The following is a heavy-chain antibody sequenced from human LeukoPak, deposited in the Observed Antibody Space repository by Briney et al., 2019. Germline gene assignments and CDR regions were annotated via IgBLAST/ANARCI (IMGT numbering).Heavy chain of an antibody. CDR2: IYSGGST. V-gene: IGHV3-53*01. CDR1: GFTVSSNY. CDR3: AREASGSGWRRFDY. J-gene: IGHJ4*02. D-gene: IGHD6-19*01. Sequence: GGSLRLSCAASGFTVSSNYMSWVRQAPGKGLGWVSVIYSGGSTYYADSVKGRFTISRDNSKNTLYLQMNSLRAEDTAVYYCAREASGSGWRRFDYWGQGTLVTVSS.